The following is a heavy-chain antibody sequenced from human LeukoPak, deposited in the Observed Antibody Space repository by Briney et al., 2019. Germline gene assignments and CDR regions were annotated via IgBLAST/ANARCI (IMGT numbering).Heavy chain of an antibody. V-gene: IGHV3-48*04. CDR3: AKDRYSSSWYTIDY. CDR1: GFTFSSYW. Sequence: GGSLRLSCAASGFTFSSYWMTWVRQAPGKGLEWVSYISSSSNTIYYADSVKGRFTISRDNGKNSLYLHMNSLRVEDTALYFCAKDRYSSSWYTIDYWGQGTLVTVSS. CDR2: ISSSSNTI. J-gene: IGHJ4*02. D-gene: IGHD6-13*01.